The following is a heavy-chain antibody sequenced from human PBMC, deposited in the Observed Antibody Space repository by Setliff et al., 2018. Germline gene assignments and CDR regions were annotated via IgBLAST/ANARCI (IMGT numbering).Heavy chain of an antibody. CDR2: INPSSGRT. CDR1: GYTFTGYY. V-gene: IGHV1-46*01. CDR3: ARDVFPYHYEGAFDI. J-gene: IGHJ3*02. D-gene: IGHD3-22*01. Sequence: GASVKVSCKASGYTFTGYYMHWVRQAPGQGLEWMGTINPSSGRTSYAQKFQGRVTMTRDTSTSTVYMDVSSLRSEDTAVYYCARDVFPYHYEGAFDIWGQGTMVTVSS.